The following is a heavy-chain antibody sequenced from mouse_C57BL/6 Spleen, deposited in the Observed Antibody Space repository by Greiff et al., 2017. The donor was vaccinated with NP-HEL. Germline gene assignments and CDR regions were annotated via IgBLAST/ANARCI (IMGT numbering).Heavy chain of an antibody. CDR1: GYTFTDYN. J-gene: IGHJ3*01. D-gene: IGHD1-1*01. CDR3: ARSLITTALSPEAY. V-gene: IGHV1-22*01. CDR2: INPNNGGT. Sequence: EVKLMESGPELVKPGASVKMSCKASGYTFTDYNMHWVKQSHGKSLEWIGYINPNNGGTSYNQKFKGKATLTVNKSSSTAYMELRSLTSEDSAVYYCARSLITTALSPEAYWGQGTLVTVSA.